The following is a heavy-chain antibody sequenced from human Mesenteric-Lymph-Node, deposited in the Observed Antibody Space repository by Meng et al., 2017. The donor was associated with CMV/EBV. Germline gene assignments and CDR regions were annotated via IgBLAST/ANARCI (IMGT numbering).Heavy chain of an antibody. V-gene: IGHV3-49*04. D-gene: IGHD3-22*01. CDR1: GFTFGDYA. J-gene: IGHJ4*02. Sequence: GGSLRLSCTASGFTFGDYAMSWVRQAPGKGLEWISFIRSKAYGGTTEYAASVKGRFTISRDDSKSIAYLQMNFLKTEDTAVYYCTSALSITMIVENDYWGQGTLVTVSS. CDR3: TSALSITMIVENDY. CDR2: IRSKAYGGTT.